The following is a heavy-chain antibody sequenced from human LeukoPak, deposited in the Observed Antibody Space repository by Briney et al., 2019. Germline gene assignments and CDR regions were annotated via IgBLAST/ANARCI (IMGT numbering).Heavy chain of an antibody. Sequence: KPSETLSLTCAVYGGSFSGYYWSWIRQPPGKGLEWIGEINHSGSTNYNPSLKSRVTISVDTSKNQFSLKLSSVTAADTAVYYCARAYCGGDCYIFDYWGQGTLVTVSS. D-gene: IGHD2-21*02. J-gene: IGHJ4*02. CDR2: INHSGST. CDR1: GGSFSGYY. CDR3: ARAYCGGDCYIFDY. V-gene: IGHV4-34*01.